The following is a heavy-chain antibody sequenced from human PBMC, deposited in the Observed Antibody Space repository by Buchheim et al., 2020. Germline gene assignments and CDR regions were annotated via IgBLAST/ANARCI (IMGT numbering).Heavy chain of an antibody. J-gene: IGHJ4*02. Sequence: QVQLVESGGGVVQPGRSLRLSCTASGFTFRNYGMHWVRQAPGKGLEWVAVISYDGSNKYYADSVKGRFSISRDNSKNTLYLQMNSLRAEDTAVYYCAKSEWFGQLLSPDFWGQGTL. CDR2: ISYDGSNK. CDR1: GFTFRNYG. D-gene: IGHD3-10*01. V-gene: IGHV3-30*18. CDR3: AKSEWFGQLLSPDF.